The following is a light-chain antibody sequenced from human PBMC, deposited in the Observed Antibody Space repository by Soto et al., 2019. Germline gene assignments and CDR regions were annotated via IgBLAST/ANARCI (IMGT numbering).Light chain of an antibody. CDR1: SSDVGGYNY. J-gene: IGLJ2*01. CDR3: SSYRSSSTFVV. CDR2: DVT. V-gene: IGLV2-14*01. Sequence: QSVLTQPASVSGSPGQSITISCTGTSSDVGGYNYVSWYQQHPGKAPKLMIYDVTNRPSGVSNRFSGSKSGNTASLTSSGLQAEDEADYYCSSYRSSSTFVVFGGGTKLTVL.